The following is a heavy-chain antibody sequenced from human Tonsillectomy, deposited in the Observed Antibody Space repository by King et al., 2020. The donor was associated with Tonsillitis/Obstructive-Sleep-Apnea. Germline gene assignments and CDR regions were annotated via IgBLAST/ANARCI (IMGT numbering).Heavy chain of an antibody. CDR3: AKEGPGGQQLIWVDS. J-gene: IGHJ4*02. D-gene: IGHD6-13*01. CDR1: GFTFRNSA. Sequence: VQLVESGGGLVQPGGSLRLSCAASGFTFRNSAMSWVRQVPGKRLEWVSAISGSGNEKYYADSGRGRFSISRDNSKNTLYLQLNSLSADDTALYYCAKEGPGGQQLIWVDSWGQGTLVTVSS. V-gene: IGHV3-23*04. CDR2: ISGSGNEK.